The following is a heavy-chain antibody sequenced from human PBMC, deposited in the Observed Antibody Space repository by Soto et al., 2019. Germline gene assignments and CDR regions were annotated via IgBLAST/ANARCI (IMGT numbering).Heavy chain of an antibody. D-gene: IGHD3-3*02. Sequence: PSETLSLTCAVYGGSFTGYYWTWIRQTPGKGLEWIGEINYRGSSYYNPSLESRISMAVDTSKNQFSLKLRSVTAADTAVYFCVRGQPIRITIFVLVNRAYAYGVDVLGQGTTVTIS. CDR3: VRGQPIRITIFVLVNRAYAYGVDV. CDR1: GGSFTGYY. V-gene: IGHV4-34*01. CDR2: INYRGSS. J-gene: IGHJ6*02.